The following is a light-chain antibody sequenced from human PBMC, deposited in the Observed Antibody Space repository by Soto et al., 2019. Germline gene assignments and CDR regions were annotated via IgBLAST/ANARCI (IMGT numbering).Light chain of an antibody. CDR3: QSYDSSFVL. CDR2: ENN. Sequence: NFMLTQPHSVSESPGKTVTISCTGSSGSIASHYVQWYQQRPGSAPTTVIYENNQRPSGVPGRFSASIDSSSNSASLTISGLKTEDEADYYCQSYDSSFVLFGGGTKLTVL. CDR1: SGSIASHY. V-gene: IGLV6-57*02. J-gene: IGLJ2*01.